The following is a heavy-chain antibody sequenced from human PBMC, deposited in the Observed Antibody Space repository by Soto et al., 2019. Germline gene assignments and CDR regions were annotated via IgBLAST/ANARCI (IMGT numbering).Heavy chain of an antibody. CDR2: ISWNSGSI. V-gene: IGHV3-9*01. Sequence: EVQLVESGGGLVQPGRSLRLSCAASGFTFDDYAMHWVRQAPGKGLEWVSGISWNSGSIGYADSVKGRFTISRDNAKNSLYLQMNSLRAEDTALYYRAKDISPGFGGSYYTSDAFDIWGQGTMVTVSS. CDR3: AKDISPGFGGSYYTSDAFDI. J-gene: IGHJ3*02. CDR1: GFTFDDYA. D-gene: IGHD3-10*01.